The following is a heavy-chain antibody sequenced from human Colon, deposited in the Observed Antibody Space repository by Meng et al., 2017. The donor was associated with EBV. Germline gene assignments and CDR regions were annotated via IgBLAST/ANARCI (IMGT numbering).Heavy chain of an antibody. V-gene: IGHV4-34*02. Sequence: QVQTTEWGERLGEPCETLHSSCAIYGGSFSDYYWTWIRHPPGKGREWIGEIDHRGNTKYNPSLKSRVTISLVTSKKQCSLKVSSVTAADSAVYYCARRGPSGNFSPWSQGALVTVSS. D-gene: IGHD3-10*01. CDR3: ARRGPSGNFSP. CDR1: GGSFSDYY. J-gene: IGHJ5*02. CDR2: IDHRGNT.